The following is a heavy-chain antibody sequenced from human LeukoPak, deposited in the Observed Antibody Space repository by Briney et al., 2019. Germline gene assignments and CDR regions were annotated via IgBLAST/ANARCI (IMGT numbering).Heavy chain of an antibody. Sequence: SETLSLTCTVSGGSISSSSNYWGWIRQPPGKGLEWIGNIYYSGSTYYNPSLKSRVTISVDTSRNQFSLKLSSVTAADTAVYYCARHGGSGSFDYWGQGTLVTVS. CDR2: IYYSGST. CDR1: GGSISSSSNY. CDR3: ARHGGSGSFDY. V-gene: IGHV4-39*01. D-gene: IGHD3-3*01. J-gene: IGHJ4*02.